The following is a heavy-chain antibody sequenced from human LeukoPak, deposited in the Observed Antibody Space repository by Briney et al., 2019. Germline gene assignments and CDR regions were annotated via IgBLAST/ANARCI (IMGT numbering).Heavy chain of an antibody. J-gene: IGHJ4*02. CDR2: ISSSGSTI. D-gene: IGHD3-22*01. Sequence: GGSLRLSCAASGFTFSDYYISWIRQAPGKGLEWVSYISSSGSTIYYADSVKGRFTISRDNAKNSLYLQMNSLRAEDTAVYYCTRFNYYDSSGFYYFDYWGQGTLVTVSS. CDR3: TRFNYYDSSGFYYFDY. V-gene: IGHV3-11*04. CDR1: GFTFSDYY.